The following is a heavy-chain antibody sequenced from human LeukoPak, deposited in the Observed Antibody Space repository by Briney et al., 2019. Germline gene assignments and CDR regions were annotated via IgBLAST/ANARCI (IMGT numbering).Heavy chain of an antibody. J-gene: IGHJ4*02. CDR2: ISSRSSYI. V-gene: IGHV3-21*04. D-gene: IGHD3-22*01. Sequence: PGGPLRLSCAASGFTFSSYSMNWVRQAPGKGLEWVSSISSRSSYIYYADSVKGRFTISRDNSKNTLYLQMNSLRAEDTAVYYCAKDLDRDYYDSSGYYGPLYWGQGTLVTVSS. CDR1: GFTFSSYS. CDR3: AKDLDRDYYDSSGYYGPLY.